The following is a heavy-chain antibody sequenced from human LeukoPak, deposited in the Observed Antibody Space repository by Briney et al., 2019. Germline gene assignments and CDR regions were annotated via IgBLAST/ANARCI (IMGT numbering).Heavy chain of an antibody. Sequence: PGGSLRLSCAASGFTFSSYWMYWVRQAPGKGLVWVSRINSDGSSTSYADSVKGRCSISRDNAKNLLYLQMNSLRAEDTAVFYCAREDMITFGGVPGWFDPWGQGTLVTVSS. CDR1: GFTFSSYW. D-gene: IGHD3-16*01. V-gene: IGHV3-74*01. CDR2: INSDGSST. J-gene: IGHJ5*02. CDR3: AREDMITFGGVPGWFDP.